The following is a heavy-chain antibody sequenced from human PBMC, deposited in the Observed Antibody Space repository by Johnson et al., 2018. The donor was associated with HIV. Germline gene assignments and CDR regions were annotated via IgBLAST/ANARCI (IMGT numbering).Heavy chain of an antibody. CDR1: GFTVSSNY. Sequence: QVQLVESGGGLVQPGGSLRLSCAASGFTVSSNYMSWVRQAPGKGLEWVAVILYDGSNKYYADSVKGRFTISRDNAKNSLYLQMNSLRAEETALYYCARVTRYNWNSDAFDIWGQGTMVTVSS. V-gene: IGHV3-30-3*01. CDR3: ARVTRYNWNSDAFDI. D-gene: IGHD1-1*01. J-gene: IGHJ3*02. CDR2: ILYDGSNK.